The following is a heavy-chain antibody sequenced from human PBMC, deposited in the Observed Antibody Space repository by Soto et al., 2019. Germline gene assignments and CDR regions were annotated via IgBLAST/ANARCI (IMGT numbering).Heavy chain of an antibody. CDR1: GGSINSSSFY. CDR2: IYYTGTT. D-gene: IGHD3-22*01. J-gene: IGHJ4*02. V-gene: IGHV4-39*01. Sequence: PSETLSLTCTVSGGSINSSSFYWGWIRQPPGKGLEWIGIIYYTGTTSYNPSLKSRVTISIDTSKNQFSLELSSVTAADTAVYYCARRDYYDSNSYRILYWGQGTLVTVS. CDR3: ARRDYYDSNSYRILY.